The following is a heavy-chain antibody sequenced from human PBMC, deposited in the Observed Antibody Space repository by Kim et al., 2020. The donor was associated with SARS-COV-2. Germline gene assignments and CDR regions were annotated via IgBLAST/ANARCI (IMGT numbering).Heavy chain of an antibody. CDR1: GFTFGDYA. D-gene: IGHD2-15*01. CDR3: TRDRTIVVVVAATQGYYYYGMDV. Sequence: GGSLRLSCTASGFTFGDYAMSWVRQAPGKGLEWVGFIRSKAYGGTTEYAASVKGRFTISRDDSKSIAYLQMNSLKTEDTAVYYCTRDRTIVVVVAATQGYYYYGMDVWGQGTTVTVSS. J-gene: IGHJ6*02. CDR2: IRSKAYGGTT. V-gene: IGHV3-49*04.